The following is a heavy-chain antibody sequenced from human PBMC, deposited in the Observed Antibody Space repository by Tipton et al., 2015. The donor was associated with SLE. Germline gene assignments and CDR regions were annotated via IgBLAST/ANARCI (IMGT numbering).Heavy chain of an antibody. J-gene: IGHJ5*02. Sequence: LRLSCTVSGYSISSGYYWGWIRQPPGKGLEWIGSIYHSGSTYYNPSLKSRVTISVDTSKNQFSLKLSSVTAADTAGYYCARDYCGSGSYFNWFDPWGQGTLVTVSS. CDR1: GYSISSGYY. V-gene: IGHV4-38-2*02. D-gene: IGHD3-10*01. CDR3: ARDYCGSGSYFNWFDP. CDR2: IYHSGST.